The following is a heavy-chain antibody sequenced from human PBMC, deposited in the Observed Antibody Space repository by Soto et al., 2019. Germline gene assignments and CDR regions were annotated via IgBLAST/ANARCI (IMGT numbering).Heavy chain of an antibody. CDR2: ISGSGGST. J-gene: IGHJ4*02. CDR3: AKGSGSSSWVWDNFAY. D-gene: IGHD6-13*01. CDR1: GFTFSSYA. Sequence: EVQLLESGGGLVQPGGSLRLSCAASGFTFSSYAMIWVRQAPGKGLEWVSAISGSGGSTYYADSVKGRFTISRDNSKNTLYLQMNSLRAEDTAVYYCAKGSGSSSWVWDNFAYWGQGTLVTVSS. V-gene: IGHV3-23*01.